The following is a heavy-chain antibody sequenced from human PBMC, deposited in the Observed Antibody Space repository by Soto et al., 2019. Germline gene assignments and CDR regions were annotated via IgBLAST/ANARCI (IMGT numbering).Heavy chain of an antibody. J-gene: IGHJ5*02. V-gene: IGHV3-30-3*01. Sequence: PWGTLRLSCAASGGTFSSYDMHWVRQAPGKGLEWVAVISYAGSNKYYADPVKGRFTISRDNSKNTLYLQMNSLRAEDTAVYYCARSIEYCSSTSCYPLNNWFDPWGQGTVVTVSS. CDR1: GGTFSSYD. CDR3: ARSIEYCSSTSCYPLNNWFDP. CDR2: ISYAGSNK. D-gene: IGHD2-2*01.